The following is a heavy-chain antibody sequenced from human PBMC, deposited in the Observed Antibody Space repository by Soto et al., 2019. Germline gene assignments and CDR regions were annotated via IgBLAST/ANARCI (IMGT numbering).Heavy chain of an antibody. CDR2: IGESGTPT. J-gene: IGHJ4*02. CDR1: GITFSSFA. V-gene: IGHV3-23*01. D-gene: IGHD6-19*01. Sequence: PGGSLRLSCAASGITFSSFAMNWVRQAPGKGLEWVSLIGESGTPTYYADSVKGRFTISGDNSKNMLYLQMNSLRAEDTAVYYCAREQETGWSLCDYWGQGTLVTVSS. CDR3: AREQETGWSLCDY.